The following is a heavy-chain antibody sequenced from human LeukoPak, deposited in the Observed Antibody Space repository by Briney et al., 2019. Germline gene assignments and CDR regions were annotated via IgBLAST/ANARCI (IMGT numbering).Heavy chain of an antibody. D-gene: IGHD5-18*01. CDR3: ARARGTAMVTSYYFDY. Sequence: SETLSLTCTDSGGSISSGGYYWSWIRQHPGKGLEWIGYIYYSGSTYYNPSLKSRVTISVDTSKNQFSLKLSSVTAADTAVYYCARARGTAMVTSYYFDYWGQGTLVTVSS. CDR2: IYYSGST. V-gene: IGHV4-31*03. CDR1: GGSISSGGYY. J-gene: IGHJ4*02.